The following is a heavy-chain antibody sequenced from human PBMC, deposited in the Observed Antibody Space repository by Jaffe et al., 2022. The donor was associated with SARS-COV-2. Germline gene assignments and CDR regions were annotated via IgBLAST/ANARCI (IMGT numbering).Heavy chain of an antibody. J-gene: IGHJ4*02. Sequence: EVQLVGSGGGLVQPGGSLRLSCAASGFIFSDYWMTWVRQAPGKGLEWVADIKQDGSEKYYVDSLKGRFTISRDNAKNSLYLQMHSLRVEDTAVYYCARGGLWGTFDYWGQGTLVTVSS. CDR3: ARGGLWGTFDY. V-gene: IGHV3-7*01. CDR1: GFIFSDYW. D-gene: IGHD3-16*01. CDR2: IKQDGSEK.